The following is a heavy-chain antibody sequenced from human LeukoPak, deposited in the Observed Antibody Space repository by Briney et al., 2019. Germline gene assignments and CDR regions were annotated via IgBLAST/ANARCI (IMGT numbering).Heavy chain of an antibody. V-gene: IGHV3-74*01. J-gene: IGHJ4*02. CDR2: VIGDGSRT. D-gene: IGHD3-3*01. CDR1: GLVFSSHW. Sequence: GGSLRLFCAVSGLVFSSHWMLGVRQAPGKGLVWVSQVIGDGSRTNYADAVRGRFTISRDNAKNTLYLEMNSLRGEDTAVYYCARGNDYWSGYIDFWGQGTLVTVSS. CDR3: ARGNDYWSGYIDF.